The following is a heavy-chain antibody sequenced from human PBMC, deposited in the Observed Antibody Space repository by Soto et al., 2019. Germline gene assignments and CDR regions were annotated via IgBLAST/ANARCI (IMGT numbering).Heavy chain of an antibody. V-gene: IGHV4-31*03. CDR3: ARDGGDYGFFDY. CDR1: GGSISSGGYY. D-gene: IGHD4-17*01. Sequence: QVQLQESGPGLVKPSQTLSLTCTVSGGSISSGGYYWSWIRQHPGKGLEWIGYIYYSGSTYYIPSLKSRVTISVDTSKNQFSLKLSSVTVADTAVYYCARDGGDYGFFDYWGQGTLVTVSS. J-gene: IGHJ4*02. CDR2: IYYSGST.